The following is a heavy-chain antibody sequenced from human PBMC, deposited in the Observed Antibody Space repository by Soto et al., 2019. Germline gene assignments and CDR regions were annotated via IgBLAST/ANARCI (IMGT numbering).Heavy chain of an antibody. Sequence: PWGSLRLSCSASGFTVSNNYISWVRQPPGKGLEWVSLIYSGGSTYYADSVKGRFTLSRDNSKNTVYLQMNSLRAEDTAVYYCARAEWGSSYTQYYYALDVWGQGTTVTVSS. J-gene: IGHJ6*02. V-gene: IGHV3-53*03. D-gene: IGHD6-13*01. CDR2: IYSGGST. CDR1: GFTVSNNY. CDR3: ARAEWGSSYTQYYYALDV.